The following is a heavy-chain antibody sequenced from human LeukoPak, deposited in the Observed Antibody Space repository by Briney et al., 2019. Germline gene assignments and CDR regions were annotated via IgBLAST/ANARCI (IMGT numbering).Heavy chain of an antibody. CDR2: ISGSDAST. D-gene: IGHD6-13*01. J-gene: IGHJ4*02. Sequence: GGSLRLSCAASGFTFRRNAMSWVRQAPGKGLEWVSGISGSDASTYYADSVKGRFPISRDNSKNTLYLQMNSLRVEDTAVYYCAKDGVYSSSWYFLDCWGQGTLVTVSS. CDR3: AKDGVYSSSWYFLDC. V-gene: IGHV3-23*01. CDR1: GFTFRRNA.